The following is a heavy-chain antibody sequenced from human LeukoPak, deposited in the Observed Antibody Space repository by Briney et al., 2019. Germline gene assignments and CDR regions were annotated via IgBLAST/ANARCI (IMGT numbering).Heavy chain of an antibody. D-gene: IGHD6-19*01. V-gene: IGHV4-4*02. CDR2: INHSGST. Sequence: SGTLSLTCAVSGGSISSSNWWSWVRQPPGKGLEWIGEINHSGSTNYNPSLKSRVTISVDTSKNQFSLKLSSVTAADTAVYYCARIGGWTGVYWGQGTLVTVSS. CDR3: ARIGGWTGVY. J-gene: IGHJ4*02. CDR1: GGSISSSNW.